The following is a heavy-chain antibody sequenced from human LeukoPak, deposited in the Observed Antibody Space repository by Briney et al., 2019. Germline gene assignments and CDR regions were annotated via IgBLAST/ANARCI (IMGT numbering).Heavy chain of an antibody. J-gene: IGHJ1*01. D-gene: IGHD2-2*01. Sequence: PGRSLRLSCAASGFTFSTYAMNWVRQAPGKGLEWVANIQQHGSETYYGDSVKGRFTISRDNAKNSLYLQMNSLRAEDTAVYYCATYSSSNGREFQYWGQGTLVTVSS. V-gene: IGHV3-7*01. CDR3: ATYSSSNGREFQY. CDR1: GFTFSTYA. CDR2: IQQHGSET.